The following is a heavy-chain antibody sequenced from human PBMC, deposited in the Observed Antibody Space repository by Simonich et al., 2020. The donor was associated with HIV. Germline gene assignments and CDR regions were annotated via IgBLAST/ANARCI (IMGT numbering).Heavy chain of an antibody. CDR2: INHSGSH. Sequence: QVQLQQWGAGLLKPSETLSLTCAVYGGSFSGYYWSWIRQPPGKGLEWIGEINHSGSHNYNPSLKSRITLSVDTSKNQFSRKLSSVTAADTAVYYCARRHPTTVTTPYFDYWGQGTLVTVSS. CDR3: ARRHPTTVTTPYFDY. V-gene: IGHV4-34*01. CDR1: GGSFSGYY. D-gene: IGHD4-17*01. J-gene: IGHJ4*02.